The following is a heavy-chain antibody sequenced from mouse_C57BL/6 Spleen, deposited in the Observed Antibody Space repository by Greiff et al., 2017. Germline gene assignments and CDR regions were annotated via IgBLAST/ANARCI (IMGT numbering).Heavy chain of an antibody. V-gene: IGHV1-61*01. D-gene: IGHD1-1*01. J-gene: IGHJ4*01. CDR3: ARSVALYAMDY. CDR2: IYPSASET. CDR1: GYTFTSYW. Sequence: QVQLQQPGAELVRPGSSVKLSCKASGYTFTSYWMDWVQQRPGQGLEWIGNIYPSASETHYNQKFNDKATLTVDKSTSTAYMQLSSLTSEASAVYYCARSVALYAMDYWGQGTSVTVAS.